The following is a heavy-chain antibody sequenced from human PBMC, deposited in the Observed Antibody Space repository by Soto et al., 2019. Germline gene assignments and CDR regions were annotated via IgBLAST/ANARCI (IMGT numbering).Heavy chain of an antibody. D-gene: IGHD2-21*01. CDR3: AGRHIVVVLTVGWFDP. CDR2: MFHSGST. CDR1: GYSISSGYY. V-gene: IGHV4-38-2*01. J-gene: IGHJ5*02. Sequence: PSETLSLTCAVSGYSISSGYYWGWIRQPPGKGLEWIGSMFHSGSTHYNPSLKSRVTISVDTSKNHFSLRLSSVTASDTAVYYCAGRHIVVVLTVGWFDPWGQGTLVTV.